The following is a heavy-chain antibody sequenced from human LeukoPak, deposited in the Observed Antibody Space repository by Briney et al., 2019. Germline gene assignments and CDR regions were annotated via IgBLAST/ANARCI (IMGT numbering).Heavy chain of an antibody. J-gene: IGHJ4*02. CDR3: ARSYYYDSSGHY. CDR1: GFPFSSYS. V-gene: IGHV3-21*01. D-gene: IGHD3-22*01. CDR2: ISSSSSYI. Sequence: GGSLRLSCAASGFPFSSYSLTWVRQAPGKGLEWVSSISSSSSYIYYADSVEGRFTISRDNAKNSLYLQMNSLRAEDTAVYYCARSYYYDSSGHYWGQGTLVTVSS.